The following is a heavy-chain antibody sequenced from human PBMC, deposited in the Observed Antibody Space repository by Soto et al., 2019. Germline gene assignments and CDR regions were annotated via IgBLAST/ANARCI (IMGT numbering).Heavy chain of an antibody. CDR1: GGSIISSSYY. V-gene: IGHV4-39*01. D-gene: IGHD3-22*01. Sequence: PSETLSLTCTVSGGSIISSSYYWGWIRQHPGKGLERIGSIYYSGSTYYNPSLKSRVTISVDTSKNQFSLKLSSMTAADTAVYFFARNCYDTSNPPFDPWRQAIL. CDR3: ARNCYDTSNPPFDP. J-gene: IGHJ5*02. CDR2: IYYSGST.